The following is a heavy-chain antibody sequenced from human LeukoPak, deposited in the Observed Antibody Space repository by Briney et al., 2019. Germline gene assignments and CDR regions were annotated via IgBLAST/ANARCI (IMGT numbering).Heavy chain of an antibody. D-gene: IGHD6-19*01. V-gene: IGHV3-23*01. CDR2: ISGSGGST. J-gene: IGHJ4*02. CDR3: ARSGKWLVFFDY. Sequence: PGGSLRLSCAASGFTFSSYAMSWVRQAPGKGLEWVSAISGSGGSTYYADSVKGRFTISRDNSKNTLYLQMNSLRAEDTAVYYCARSGKWLVFFDYWGQGTLVTVSS. CDR1: GFTFSSYA.